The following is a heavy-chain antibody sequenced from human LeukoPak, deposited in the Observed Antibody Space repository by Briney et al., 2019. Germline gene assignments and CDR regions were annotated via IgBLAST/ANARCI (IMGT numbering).Heavy chain of an antibody. Sequence: GGSLRLSCAASGFTFSSYSMNWVRQAPGKGLEWVSSISSSSSYIYYADSVMGRFTISRDNAKNSLYLQMNSLRAEDTAVYYCARVIPYSSSSPVDYWGQGTLVTVSS. CDR2: ISSSSSYI. CDR1: GFTFSSYS. CDR3: ARVIPYSSSSPVDY. J-gene: IGHJ4*02. D-gene: IGHD6-6*01. V-gene: IGHV3-21*01.